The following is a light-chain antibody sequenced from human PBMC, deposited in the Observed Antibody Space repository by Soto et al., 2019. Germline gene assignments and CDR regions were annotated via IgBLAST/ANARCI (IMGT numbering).Light chain of an antibody. CDR3: PQYIVWPWT. Sequence: MMTQSPATLSMSPGERATLSCRASQNINSNLAWYQQKPGQSPRLLIYGESIRATGIPARFSVSGSGTEFTLIISSLQSEDFGLYYCPQYIVWPWTFGQGTKVEI. J-gene: IGKJ1*01. V-gene: IGKV3-15*01. CDR1: QNINSN. CDR2: GES.